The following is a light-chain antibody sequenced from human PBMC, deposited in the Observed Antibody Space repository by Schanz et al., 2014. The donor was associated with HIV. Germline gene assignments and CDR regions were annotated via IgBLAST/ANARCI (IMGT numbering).Light chain of an antibody. J-gene: IGKJ1*01. CDR3: QQYDNWPRT. Sequence: EIVLTQSPATLSLSPGERATLSCRASQSVSSYLAWYQQKPGQAPRLLIYDASNRATGVPARFSGSGSGTEFTLTISGLQSEDFAVYYCQQYDNWPRTFGQGTKVEIK. CDR2: DAS. V-gene: IGKV3-11*01. CDR1: QSVSSY.